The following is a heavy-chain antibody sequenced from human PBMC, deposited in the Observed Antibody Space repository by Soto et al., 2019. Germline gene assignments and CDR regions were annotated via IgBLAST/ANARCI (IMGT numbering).Heavy chain of an antibody. CDR1: GFTFSSYE. V-gene: IGHV3-48*03. D-gene: IGHD3-3*01. J-gene: IGHJ6*02. CDR3: ARDLLHYDTWSGYSAYFYYGMDV. CDR2: ISDSGNTI. Sequence: GWSLRLSCAASGFTFSSYEMHWVRQAPGKGLEWVSYISDSGNTIYYADSVKGRFTVSRDNAQNSVYLHMNNLRAEDTAVYYCARDLLHYDTWSGYSAYFYYGMDVWGPGTTVTVSS.